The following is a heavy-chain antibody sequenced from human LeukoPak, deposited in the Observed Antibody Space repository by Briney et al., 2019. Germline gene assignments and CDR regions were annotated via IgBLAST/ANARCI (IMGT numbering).Heavy chain of an antibody. CDR3: ARVRITIFGVVINYYYMDV. CDR1: GYTFTSYG. V-gene: IGHV1-69*13. D-gene: IGHD3-3*01. CDR2: IIPIFGTA. Sequence: SVKVSCKASGYTFTSYGISWVRQAPGQGLEWMGGIIPIFGTANYAQKFQGRVTITADESTSTAYMELSSLRSEDTAVYYCARVRITIFGVVINYYYMDVWGKGTTVTVSS. J-gene: IGHJ6*03.